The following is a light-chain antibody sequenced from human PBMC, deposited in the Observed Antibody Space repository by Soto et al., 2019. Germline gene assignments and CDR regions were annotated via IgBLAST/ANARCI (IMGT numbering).Light chain of an antibody. CDR3: VLYMGSGPW. J-gene: IGLJ3*02. CDR1: SGSVSTSYY. Sequence: QTVVTQEPSFSVSPGGTVTLTCGLRSGSVSTSYYPSWYQQTPGQAPRTLIYSTNTRSSGVPDRFSGSILGNKAALTITGAQADDESDYYGVLYMGSGPWFGGGTKLTVL. CDR2: STN. V-gene: IGLV8-61*01.